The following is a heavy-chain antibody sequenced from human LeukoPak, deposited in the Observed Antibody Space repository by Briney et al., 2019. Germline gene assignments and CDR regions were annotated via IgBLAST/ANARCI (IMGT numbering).Heavy chain of an antibody. CDR1: GGSINSYY. CDR2: IYYSGST. Sequence: PSETLSLTCTVSGGSINSYYWSWIRQPPGKGLEWIGYIYYSGSTNYNPSLKSRVTISVDTSKNQFSLKLSSVTAADTAVYYCARGVDYWGQGTLVTVSS. V-gene: IGHV4-59*01. CDR3: ARGVDY. J-gene: IGHJ4*02.